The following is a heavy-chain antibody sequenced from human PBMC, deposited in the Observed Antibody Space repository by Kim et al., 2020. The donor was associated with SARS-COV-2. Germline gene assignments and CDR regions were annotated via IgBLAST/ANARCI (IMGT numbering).Heavy chain of an antibody. J-gene: IGHJ4*02. CDR2: INSDGSST. D-gene: IGHD6-6*01. CDR3: ARASSSRRPDDY. CDR1: GFTFSSYW. Sequence: GGSMRLSCAASGFTFSSYWMHWVRQAPGKGLVWVSRINSDGSSTSYADSVKGRFTISRDNAKNTLYLQMNSLRAEDTAVYYCARASSSRRPDDYWGQGTLVTVSS. V-gene: IGHV3-74*01.